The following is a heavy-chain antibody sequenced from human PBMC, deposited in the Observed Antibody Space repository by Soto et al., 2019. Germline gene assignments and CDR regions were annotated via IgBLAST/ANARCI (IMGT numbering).Heavy chain of an antibody. CDR1: GGSFSGYY. J-gene: IGHJ6*03. CDR3: ASGTAPPRAYYYYYYMDV. Sequence: PSETLSLTCAVYGGSFSGYYCSWIRQPPGKGLEWIGEINHSGSTNYNPSLKSRVTISVDTSKNQFSLKLSSVTAADTAVYYCASGTAPPRAYYYYYYMDVWGKGTTVTVSS. CDR2: INHSGST. V-gene: IGHV4-34*01.